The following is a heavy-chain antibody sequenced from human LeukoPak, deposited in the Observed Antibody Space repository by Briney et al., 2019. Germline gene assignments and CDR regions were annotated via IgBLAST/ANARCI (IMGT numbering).Heavy chain of an antibody. J-gene: IGHJ5*02. CDR1: GGTFSSYA. V-gene: IGHV1-69*13. Sequence: SVKVSCKATGGTFSSYAISWVRQAPGQGLEWMGGIIPIFGTANYAQKFQGRVTITADESTSTAYMELSSLRSEDTAVYYCAREPHTTGIAAAEVDWFDPWGQGTLVTVSS. D-gene: IGHD6-13*01. CDR2: IIPIFGTA. CDR3: AREPHTTGIAAAEVDWFDP.